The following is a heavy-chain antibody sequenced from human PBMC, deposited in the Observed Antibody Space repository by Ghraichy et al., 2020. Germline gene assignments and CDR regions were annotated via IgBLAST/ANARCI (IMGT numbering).Heavy chain of an antibody. D-gene: IGHD3-10*01. CDR1: GFTFSSYA. CDR3: AKGESYGSGSYEVAGSSNAFDI. CDR2: ISGSGGGT. Sequence: GGSLRLSCAASGFTFSSYAMSWVRQAPGKGLEWVAAISGSGGGTYYADSVKGRFTISRDNSKNTLYLQMNSLRAEDTAVYYCAKGESYGSGSYEVAGSSNAFDIGGPGTRVTVSS. V-gene: IGHV3-23*01. J-gene: IGHJ3*02.